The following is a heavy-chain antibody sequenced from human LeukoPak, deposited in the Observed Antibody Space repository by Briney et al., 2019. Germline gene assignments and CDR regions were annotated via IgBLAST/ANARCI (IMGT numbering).Heavy chain of an antibody. CDR2: IKKTTDRRTT. V-gene: IGHV3-15*01. J-gene: IGHJ1*01. Sequence: GGSLRLSCAAPGFFFPHAWMYWMRQTPGKGLEWVGRIKKTTDRRTTEYPSPMEGRFTISRDDSTSTVYLQMDRLKTEETGIYYCVTDGALRPYYFTYWGQGTLVTVSS. CDR3: VTDGALRPYYFTY. CDR1: GFFFPHAW. D-gene: IGHD3/OR15-3a*01.